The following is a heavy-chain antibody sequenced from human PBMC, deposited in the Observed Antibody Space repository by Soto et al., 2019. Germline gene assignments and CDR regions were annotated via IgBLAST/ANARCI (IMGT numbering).Heavy chain of an antibody. V-gene: IGHV3-21*01. CDR3: AREETAWPLAYGLDV. J-gene: IGHJ6*02. CDR2: IGRRSDI. D-gene: IGHD2-21*02. Sequence: VGSVRLSCEASGFSFSTYSMHWVRQAPGKGLEWVSSIGRRSDIYYADSVKGRFTISRDNAKNSVSLQMNSLRDEDTAVYYCAREETAWPLAYGLDVWGQGTTVTVSS. CDR1: GFSFSTYS.